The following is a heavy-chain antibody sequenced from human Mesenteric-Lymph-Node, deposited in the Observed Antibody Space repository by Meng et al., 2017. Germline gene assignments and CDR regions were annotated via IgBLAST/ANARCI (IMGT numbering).Heavy chain of an antibody. CDR1: GFTFSSYS. CDR2: ISSSSSYI. Sequence: GGSLRLSCAASGFTFSSYSMNWVRQAPGKGLEWVSSISSSSSYIYYADSVKGRFTISRDNSKNSLFLQVNSLRAEDTALYYCARAYSGTYYAHAFDIWGQGTLVTVSS. CDR3: ARAYSGTYYAHAFDI. D-gene: IGHD1-26*01. V-gene: IGHV3-21*01. J-gene: IGHJ3*02.